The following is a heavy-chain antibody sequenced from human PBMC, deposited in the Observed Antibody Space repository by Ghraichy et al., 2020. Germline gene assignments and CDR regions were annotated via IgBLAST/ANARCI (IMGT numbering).Heavy chain of an antibody. CDR3: ARGSSITIFGVVIKRNWFDP. Sequence: SETLSLTCAVYGGSFSGYYWSWIRQPPGKGLEWIGEINHSGSTNYNPSLKSRVTISVDTSKNQFSLKLSSVTAADTAVYYCARGSSITIFGVVIKRNWFDPWGQGTLVTVSS. V-gene: IGHV4-34*01. D-gene: IGHD3-3*01. CDR1: GGSFSGYY. J-gene: IGHJ5*02. CDR2: INHSGST.